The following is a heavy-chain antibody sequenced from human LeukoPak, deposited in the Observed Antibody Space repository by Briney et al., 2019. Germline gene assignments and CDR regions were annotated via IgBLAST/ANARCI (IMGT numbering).Heavy chain of an antibody. CDR2: ISWNSGSI. Sequence: PGRSLRLSCAASGFTFDDYAMHWVRQAPGKGLEWVSGISWNSGSIGYADSVKGRFTISRDNAKYSLYLQMNSLRAEDTALYYCAKDIRYDSSAYYDYWGQGTLVTVSS. J-gene: IGHJ4*02. CDR1: GFTFDDYA. CDR3: AKDIRYDSSAYYDY. D-gene: IGHD3-22*01. V-gene: IGHV3-9*01.